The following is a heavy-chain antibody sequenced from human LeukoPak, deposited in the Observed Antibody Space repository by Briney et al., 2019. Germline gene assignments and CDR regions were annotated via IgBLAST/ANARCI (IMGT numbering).Heavy chain of an antibody. V-gene: IGHV4-4*07. D-gene: IGHD3-3*01. CDR3: ARDRGLRLGYDY. CDR1: GGSISSYY. J-gene: IGHJ4*02. Sequence: SETLSLTCTDSGGSISSYYWSWIRQPAGKGLEWIGRIYTSGNTNYNPSLKSRVTMSVDTSENQLSLRLNSVTAADTAVYFCARDRGLRLGYDYWGLGTLVTVSS. CDR2: IYTSGNT.